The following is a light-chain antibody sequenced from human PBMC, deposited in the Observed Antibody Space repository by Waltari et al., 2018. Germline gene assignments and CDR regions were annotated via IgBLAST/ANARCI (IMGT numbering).Light chain of an antibody. CDR2: EAT. CDR1: STYLASYNL. V-gene: IGLV2-23*01. J-gene: IGLJ1*01. Sequence: QSALSQPASVSGSPGQSLTITCTGASTYLASYNLVASYQHHPNRAPKLIIYEATKRPSGISHRFSGAKSGATASLRISGLQADDEADYYCCSYTGSSTSYGCGGGTKVTVL. CDR3: CSYTGSSTSYG.